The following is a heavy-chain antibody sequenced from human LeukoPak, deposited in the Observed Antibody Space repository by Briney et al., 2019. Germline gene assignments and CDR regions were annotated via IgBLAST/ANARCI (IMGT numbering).Heavy chain of an antibody. CDR1: GFTFSSYW. Sequence: GGSLRLSCAASGFTFSSYWISWVRQAPGKGLEWVASIKQDGSEKYYVDSVKGRFTISRDNAKNSLNLQTNSLRAEDTAVYYCVGYCSSTNCRGVFDYWGQGTLVTVSS. CDR2: IKQDGSEK. D-gene: IGHD2-2*03. V-gene: IGHV3-7*01. J-gene: IGHJ4*02. CDR3: VGYCSSTNCRGVFDY.